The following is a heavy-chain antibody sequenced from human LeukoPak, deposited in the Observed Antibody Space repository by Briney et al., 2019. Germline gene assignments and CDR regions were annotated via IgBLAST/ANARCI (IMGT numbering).Heavy chain of an antibody. V-gene: IGHV4-39*07. CDR2: IYYSGST. CDR1: GGSISSRSYY. CDR3: ARARLPPRAYYYGSGIPYYYYGMDV. Sequence: SETLSLTCIVSGGSISSRSYYWGWIRQPPGKGLEWIGSIYYSGSTNYNPSLKSRVTISVDTSKNQFSLKLSSVTAADTVVYYCARARLPPRAYYYGSGIPYYYYGMDVWGQGTTVTVSS. J-gene: IGHJ6*02. D-gene: IGHD3-10*01.